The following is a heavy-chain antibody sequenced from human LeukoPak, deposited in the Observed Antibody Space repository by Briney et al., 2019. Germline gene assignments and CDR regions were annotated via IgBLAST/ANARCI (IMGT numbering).Heavy chain of an antibody. J-gene: IGHJ3*02. CDR1: GYTFTSYG. V-gene: IGHV1-18*01. D-gene: IGHD4-23*01. Sequence: PVASVKVSCKASGYTFTSYGISWVRQAPGQGLEWMGWISAYNGNTNYAQKLQGRVTMTTDTSTSTAYMELRSLRSDDTAVYYCARDDYGGNSNPNAFDIWGQGTMVTVSS. CDR3: ARDDYGGNSNPNAFDI. CDR2: ISAYNGNT.